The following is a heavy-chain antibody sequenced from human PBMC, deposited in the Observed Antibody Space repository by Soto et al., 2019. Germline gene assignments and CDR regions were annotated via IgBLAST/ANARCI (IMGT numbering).Heavy chain of an antibody. Sequence: AGESVKSQYGGGIRQPPGEVPEWIGNIYYSGSTNYIPSLKSRVTRSVDTSNNQFSLKLSSVTAADTAVYYCARAGSVAGSPLYYYYGMDVSGQGNTVTGS. CDR1: GESVKSQY. CDR3: ARAGSVAGSPLYYYYGMDV. J-gene: IGHJ6*02. CDR2: IYYSGST. D-gene: IGHD6-19*01. V-gene: IGHV4-59*02.